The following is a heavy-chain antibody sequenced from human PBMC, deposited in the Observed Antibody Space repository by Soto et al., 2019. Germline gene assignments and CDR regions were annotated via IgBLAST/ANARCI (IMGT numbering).Heavy chain of an antibody. Sequence: QVQLVQSGAEVKKPGSSVKVSCKASGGTFSSYTISWVRQAPGQGLEWMGRIIPILGIANYAQKFQGRVTITADKSTSTAYMELSSLRSEDTAVYYCARYPRISGSGSYYGYWGQGTLVTVSS. CDR1: GGTFSSYT. CDR2: IIPILGIA. D-gene: IGHD3-10*01. V-gene: IGHV1-69*02. CDR3: ARYPRISGSGSYYGY. J-gene: IGHJ4*02.